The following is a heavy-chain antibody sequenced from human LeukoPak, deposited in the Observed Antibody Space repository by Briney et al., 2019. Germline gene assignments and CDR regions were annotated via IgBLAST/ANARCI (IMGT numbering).Heavy chain of an antibody. Sequence: GGSLRLSCAASGFTFSSYWMNWARQAPGKGLEWVASINHNGNVNYYVDSVRGRFTISRDNAKNSLYLQMSNLRAEDTAVYFCARGGGLGVWGQGATVTVSS. D-gene: IGHD3-16*01. CDR1: GFTFSSYW. V-gene: IGHV3-7*03. J-gene: IGHJ6*02. CDR3: ARGGGLGV. CDR2: INHNGNVN.